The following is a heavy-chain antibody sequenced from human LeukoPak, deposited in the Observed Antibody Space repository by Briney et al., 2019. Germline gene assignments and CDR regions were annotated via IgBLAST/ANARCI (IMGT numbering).Heavy chain of an antibody. V-gene: IGHV3-23*01. CDR1: GFTFSSYN. J-gene: IGHJ4*02. Sequence: PGGSLRLSCAASGFTFSSYNMVWVRQAPGKGLEWVSTITGSGRNTYYADSVEGRFIVSRDNPKNTLYLQMSGLRAEDTAIYYCAKDGVNYWGQGTLVTVSS. D-gene: IGHD3-3*01. CDR3: AKDGVNY. CDR2: ITGSGRNT.